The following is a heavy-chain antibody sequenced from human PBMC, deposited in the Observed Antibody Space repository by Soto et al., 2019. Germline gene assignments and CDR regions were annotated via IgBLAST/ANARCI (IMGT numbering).Heavy chain of an antibody. CDR2: LSHDGTNK. D-gene: IGHD6-19*01. J-gene: IGHJ4*02. V-gene: IGHV3-30*03. Sequence: QVQLVESGGGVVQPGTSLRLSCAASGFTFSSYGMHWVRQAPGKGLEWVAALSHDGTNKYYADSVKGRFTISRDNSKNTLFLQMNSLRAEDTALYYCAPGISGWKFDYWGQGTLVTVSS. CDR1: GFTFSSYG. CDR3: APGISGWKFDY.